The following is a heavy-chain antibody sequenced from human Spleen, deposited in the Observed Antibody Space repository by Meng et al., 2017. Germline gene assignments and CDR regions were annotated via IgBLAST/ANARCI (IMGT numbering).Heavy chain of an antibody. V-gene: IGHV3-74*01. CDR2: INTDGSST. J-gene: IGHJ4*02. CDR1: GFTFNTFW. Sequence: GGSLRLSCAASGFTFNTFWMHWVRQVPGKGLEWVSRINTDGSSTNYADSVKGRFTISRDNAKNTLFLQMNSLRAEDTAVYYCATGGSGFPRYWGRGTLVTVSS. CDR3: ATGGSGFPRY. D-gene: IGHD6-19*01.